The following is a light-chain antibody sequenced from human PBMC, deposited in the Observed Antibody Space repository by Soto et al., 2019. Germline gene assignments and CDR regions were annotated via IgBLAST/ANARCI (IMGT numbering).Light chain of an antibody. CDR2: DAS. V-gene: IGKV3-11*01. J-gene: IGKJ5*01. CDR1: QNVISY. Sequence: EVVLTQSPAALSLSPGERATLSCRASQNVISYLAWYQQKPGQAPRLLIYDASKRASGVSARFSGSGSGTDFTLTIGSLEPEDFAVYYCQHRLNWPLTFGQGTRVEIK. CDR3: QHRLNWPLT.